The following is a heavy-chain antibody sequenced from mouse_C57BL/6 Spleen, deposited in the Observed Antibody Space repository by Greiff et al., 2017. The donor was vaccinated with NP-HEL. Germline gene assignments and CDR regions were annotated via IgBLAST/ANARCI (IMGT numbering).Heavy chain of an antibody. D-gene: IGHD1-1*01. V-gene: IGHV1-69*01. CDR3: ARPPYGSSYVGYFDV. Sequence: QVQLQQPGAELVMPGASVKLSCKASGYTFTSYWMHWVKQRPGQGLEWIGEIDPSDSYTNYNQKFKGKSTLTVDKSSSTAYMQFSSLTSEDSAVYYCARPPYGSSYVGYFDVWGTGTTVTVSS. CDR1: GYTFTSYW. J-gene: IGHJ1*03. CDR2: IDPSDSYT.